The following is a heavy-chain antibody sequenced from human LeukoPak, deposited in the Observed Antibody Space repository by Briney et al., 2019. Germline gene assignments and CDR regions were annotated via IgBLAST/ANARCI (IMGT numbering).Heavy chain of an antibody. CDR3: ARSIPRYDGSGYYPDS. Sequence: GGSLRLSCAASGFTFRDYGMHWVRQAPGKGLGWVAVIWYDGSNKVYRESVKGRFTISRDNSKNTLYLQMNSLRAEDTAVYYCARSIPRYDGSGYYPDSWGQGILVTVSS. V-gene: IGHV3-33*01. CDR1: GFTFRDYG. D-gene: IGHD3-22*01. J-gene: IGHJ4*02. CDR2: IWYDGSNK.